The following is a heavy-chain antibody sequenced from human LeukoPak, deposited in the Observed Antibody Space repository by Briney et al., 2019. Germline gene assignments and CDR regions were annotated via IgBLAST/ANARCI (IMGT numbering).Heavy chain of an antibody. V-gene: IGHV3-23*01. D-gene: IGHD2-2*01. CDR1: GFTLCSHA. J-gene: IGHJ4*02. Sequence: PGGALRLSRGASGFTLCSHALSWVRPAPGEGLEGGSAISGSGGSTYYADSVKGRFTISRDNSKNTLYLQMNSLRAEDTAVYYCANHCSSTSCLTFDYWGQGTLVTVSS. CDR2: ISGSGGST. CDR3: ANHCSSTSCLTFDY.